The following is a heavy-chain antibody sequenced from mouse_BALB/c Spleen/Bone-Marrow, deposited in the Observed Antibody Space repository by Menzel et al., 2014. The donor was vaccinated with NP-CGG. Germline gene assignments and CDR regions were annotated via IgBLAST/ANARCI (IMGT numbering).Heavy chain of an antibody. Sequence: XQXQQSGAELVKPGASVKLSCTASGFNIKDTYMHWVKQRPEQGLEWIGRIDPANGNTKYDPKFQGKATITADTSSNTAYLQLSSLTSEDTAVYYCARWEYYAMDYWGQXTSVTXSS. CDR1: GFNIKDTY. V-gene: IGHV14-3*02. CDR3: ARWEYYAMDY. CDR2: IDPANGNT. J-gene: IGHJ4*01. D-gene: IGHD4-1*01.